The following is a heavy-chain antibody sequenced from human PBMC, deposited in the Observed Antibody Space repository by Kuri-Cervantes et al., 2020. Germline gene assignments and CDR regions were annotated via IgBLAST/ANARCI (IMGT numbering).Heavy chain of an antibody. CDR1: GLTFSTYA. CDR3: ARGSSSSPPFDY. Sequence: GESLKISCVASGLTFSTYAMSWVRQAPGKGLEWVSAISGSGGSTFYADSVKGRFTISRDNSKNTLFLQMNSLRTADTALYYCARGSSSSPPFDYWGQGTLVTVSS. D-gene: IGHD2-2*01. CDR2: ISGSGGST. J-gene: IGHJ4*02. V-gene: IGHV3-23*01.